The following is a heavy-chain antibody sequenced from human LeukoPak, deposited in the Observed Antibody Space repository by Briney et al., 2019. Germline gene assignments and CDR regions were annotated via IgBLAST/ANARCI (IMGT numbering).Heavy chain of an antibody. CDR1: GGSISSYY. D-gene: IGHD2-2*01. Sequence: SETLSLTCTVSGGSISSYYWGWIRQPPGKGLEWIGPIYHSGRTYYNPSLKSRVTISVDTSKNQFSLKLSSVTAADTAVYYCASDYCSSSSCYGVIDYWGQGTLVTVSS. CDR3: ASDYCSSSSCYGVIDY. J-gene: IGHJ4*02. V-gene: IGHV4-38-2*02. CDR2: IYHSGRT.